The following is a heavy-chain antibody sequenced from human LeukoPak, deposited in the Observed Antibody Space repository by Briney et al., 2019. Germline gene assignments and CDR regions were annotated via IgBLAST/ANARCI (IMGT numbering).Heavy chain of an antibody. J-gene: IGHJ6*03. CDR3: ARRLQSSSSGSYYYYYYMDV. D-gene: IGHD6-6*01. CDR2: IYTSGST. Sequence: SETLSLTCTVSGGSISSYYWSWIRQPPGKRLEWIGYIYTSGSTNYNPSLKSRVTISVDTSTNQFSLKLSSVTAADTAVYYCARRLQSSSSGSYYYYYYMDVWGKGTTVTVSS. CDR1: GGSISSYY. V-gene: IGHV4-4*09.